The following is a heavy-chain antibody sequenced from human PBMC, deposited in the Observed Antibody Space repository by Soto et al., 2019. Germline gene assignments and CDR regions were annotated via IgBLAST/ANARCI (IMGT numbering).Heavy chain of an antibody. CDR2: IIPIFGTA. D-gene: IGHD3-22*01. CDR1: GGTFSSYA. Sequence: QVQLVQSGAEVKKPGSSVKVSCKASGGTFSSYAISWVRQAPGQGLEWMGGIIPIFGTANYAQKFQGRVTITADESTSTAYMELSSLRSEDTAVYYCARDADPTYYYDSSGYYRGSSFDYWGQGTLVTVSS. V-gene: IGHV1-69*01. CDR3: ARDADPTYYYDSSGYYRGSSFDY. J-gene: IGHJ4*02.